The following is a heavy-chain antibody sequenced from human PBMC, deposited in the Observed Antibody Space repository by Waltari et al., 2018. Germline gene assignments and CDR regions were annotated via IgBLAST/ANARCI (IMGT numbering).Heavy chain of an antibody. CDR3: AHDYGDSGRTY. Sequence: EVQLVESGGGLVQPGGSLSLSCAASGFTFRRSWMSWVRQAPGKGLEWVANINEDASVKYYVDSVKGRFTISRDNAKNSLYLQMNSLRVEDTAVYFCAHDYGDSGRTYWGQGTLVTVSS. V-gene: IGHV3-7*01. D-gene: IGHD4-17*01. CDR2: INEDASVK. J-gene: IGHJ4*02. CDR1: GFTFRRSW.